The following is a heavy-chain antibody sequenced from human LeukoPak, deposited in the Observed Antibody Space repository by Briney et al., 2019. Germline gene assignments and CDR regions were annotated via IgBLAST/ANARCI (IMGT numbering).Heavy chain of an antibody. J-gene: IGHJ4*02. Sequence: GGSLRLSCAAPGFTFSSFWLHWGRQAPGKGLVWVSRINSDGSSTNHADSVKGRFTISRDNAKNTLYLQMNSLRAEDTAVYYCVRGYGRYYFDYWGQGTLVTVSS. CDR3: VRGYGRYYFDY. CDR1: GFTFSSFW. D-gene: IGHD1-26*01. CDR2: INSDGSST. V-gene: IGHV3-74*01.